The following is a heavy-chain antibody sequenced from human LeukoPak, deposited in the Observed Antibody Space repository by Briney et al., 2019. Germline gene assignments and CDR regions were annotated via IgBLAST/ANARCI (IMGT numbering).Heavy chain of an antibody. J-gene: IGHJ4*02. V-gene: IGHV1-8*01. D-gene: IGHD4-17*01. CDR2: MYPNSGNT. CDR1: GYTFTIYD. Sequence: ASVKVSFTASGYTFTIYDINLVRQAPGQGLEWMGWMYPNSGNTGYAQKLQGRVTMTRNTSISTAYMELSSLRSEDTAVYDCASPHEPYGERPFDYWGKGTLVTVSS. CDR3: ASPHEPYGERPFDY.